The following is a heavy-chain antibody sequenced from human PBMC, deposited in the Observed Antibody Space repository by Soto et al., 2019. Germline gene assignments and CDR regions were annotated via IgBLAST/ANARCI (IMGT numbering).Heavy chain of an antibody. CDR2: LYQSGST. V-gene: IGHV4-4*02. J-gene: IGHJ6*02. CDR3: ASPVHDEPGHYFGGRDM. CDR1: GGSISASLW. D-gene: IGHD3-22*01. Sequence: QVQLQESGPGLVKPSGTLSVTCAVSGGSISASLWWNWVRQPPGKGLEWIGELYQSGSTHYSPSRNGRVTLSIDTSNNLLSLSLTYVTAANTDVYYCASPVHDEPGHYFGGRDMWGPGTTVTVSS.